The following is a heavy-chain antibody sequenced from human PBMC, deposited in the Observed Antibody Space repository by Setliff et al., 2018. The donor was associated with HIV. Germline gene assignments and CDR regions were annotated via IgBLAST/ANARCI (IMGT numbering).Heavy chain of an antibody. Sequence: GGSLRLSCVASGFTFSTYAINWVRLAPGKGLEWVSSISGSGYPYYADSVKGRFTISRDNSKNTLFLQMDSLRAEDTALYYCAKQRYYDGNDGFDVWGQGTMVTVSS. D-gene: IGHD3-3*01. CDR1: GFTFSTYA. V-gene: IGHV3-23*01. CDR3: AKQRYYDGNDGFDV. CDR2: ISGSGYP. J-gene: IGHJ3*01.